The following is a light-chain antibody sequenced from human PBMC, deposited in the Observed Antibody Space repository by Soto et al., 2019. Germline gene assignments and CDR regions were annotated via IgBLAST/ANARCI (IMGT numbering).Light chain of an antibody. Sequence: EIGLTQSPGTLSLSQGERATLSCRASQSGSSSDLGGYQQKPGPAPRLLIYDASSRATGIPDRFSGSGSGTDFTLTISRLEPEDFAVYYCQQYGSSRTFGQGAKVDIK. CDR3: QQYGSSRT. CDR2: DAS. V-gene: IGKV3-20*01. CDR1: QSGSSSD. J-gene: IGKJ1*01.